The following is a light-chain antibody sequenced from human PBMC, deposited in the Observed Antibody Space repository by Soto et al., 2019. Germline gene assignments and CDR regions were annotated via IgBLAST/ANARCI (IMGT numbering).Light chain of an antibody. CDR3: QVWDTSGDHRGV. Sequence: SYELTQSPSVSVAPGQTARIICGGTNLGTKGVHWYQQKVGQAPVLVLYDDSERPSGIPRRFAGSNSANTATLTISRVEAGDEADYYCQVWDTSGDHRGVFGGGTKLTVL. J-gene: IGLJ3*02. CDR2: DDS. V-gene: IGLV3-21*02. CDR1: NLGTKG.